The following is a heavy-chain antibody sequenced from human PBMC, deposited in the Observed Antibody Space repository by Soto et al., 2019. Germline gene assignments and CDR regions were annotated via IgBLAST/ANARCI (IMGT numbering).Heavy chain of an antibody. Sequence: QPGGSLRLSCAASGFAFSSYWMNWVRQAPGRGLEWVADIKQDESEKYYVDSVKGRFTISRDNAKNSLYLQMDSLRAEDTAVYYCARGDYFDRRFDYWGRGTLVTVSS. CDR2: IKQDESEK. J-gene: IGHJ4*02. CDR3: ARGDYFDRRFDY. D-gene: IGHD3-22*01. V-gene: IGHV3-7*03. CDR1: GFAFSSYW.